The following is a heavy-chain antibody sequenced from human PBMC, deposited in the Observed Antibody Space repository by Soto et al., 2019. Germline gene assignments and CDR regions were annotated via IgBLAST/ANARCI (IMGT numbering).Heavy chain of an antibody. CDR2: INPKSGGT. CDR1: GYTFTGYY. V-gene: IGHV1-2*02. J-gene: IGHJ6*02. Sequence: ASVKVSCEASGYTFTGYYIQWVRQAPGQGLEGMGWINPKSGGTKYAQKFQGRVSMTRDTSISTAYMELSSLRSDDTAVYYCARVMFSGYHYYGMDVWGQGTPLTVS. D-gene: IGHD1-26*01. CDR3: ARVMFSGYHYYGMDV.